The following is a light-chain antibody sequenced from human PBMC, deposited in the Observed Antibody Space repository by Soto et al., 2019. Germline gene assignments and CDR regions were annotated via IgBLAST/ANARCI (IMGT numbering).Light chain of an antibody. Sequence: IVLTQSPATLSLSPGERATLSCRASQSVSSSYLAWYQQIPGQAPRLLIYGASTRATGIPDRFSGSGSGTDFTLTISSLEPEDFAVYYCQQYGSAPPWTFGQGTKVDIK. J-gene: IGKJ1*01. CDR3: QQYGSAPPWT. CDR2: GAS. CDR1: QSVSSSY. V-gene: IGKV3-20*01.